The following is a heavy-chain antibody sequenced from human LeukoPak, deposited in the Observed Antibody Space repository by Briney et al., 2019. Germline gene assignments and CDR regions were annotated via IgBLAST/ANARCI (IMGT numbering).Heavy chain of an antibody. CDR3: ARGEVSQGYCSSTSCSEGYYYYYMDV. V-gene: IGHV1-69*13. D-gene: IGHD2-2*01. CDR2: IIPIFGTA. CDR1: GGTFSSYA. Sequence: GASVKVSCKASGGTFSSYAISWVRQAPGQGLEWMGGIIPIFGTANYAQKFQGRVTITADESTSTAYMELSSLRSEDTAVYYCARGEVSQGYCSSTSCSEGYYYYYMDVWGKGTTVTISS. J-gene: IGHJ6*03.